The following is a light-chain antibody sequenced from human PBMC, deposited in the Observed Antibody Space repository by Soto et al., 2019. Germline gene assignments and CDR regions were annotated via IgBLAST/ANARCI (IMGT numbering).Light chain of an antibody. CDR2: DVS. J-gene: IGLJ1*01. Sequence: QSVLTQPASVSGSPGQSITISCTGTNSDVGGYNYVSWYQQHPGKAPKLMIYDVSNRPSGVSIRFSGSKSGNTASLTISGLQAEDEADYYCSSYRSSSTTGYVFGTGTKVTVL. V-gene: IGLV2-14*03. CDR1: NSDVGGYNY. CDR3: SSYRSSSTTGYV.